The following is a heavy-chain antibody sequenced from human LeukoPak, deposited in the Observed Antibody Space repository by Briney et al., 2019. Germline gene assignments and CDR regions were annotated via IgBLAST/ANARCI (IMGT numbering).Heavy chain of an antibody. CDR1: GFTFSSYA. CDR2: ISGSGGST. J-gene: IGHJ4*02. D-gene: IGHD3-3*01. Sequence: PGGSLRLSCAASGFTFSSYAMSWVRQAPGKGLEWVSAISGSGGSTYYADSVKGRFTISRDNSKNTLYLQMNSLRAEDTAVYYCAKDPIRFTIFGVSRVYFDYWGQGTLVTVSS. CDR3: AKDPIRFTIFGVSRVYFDY. V-gene: IGHV3-23*01.